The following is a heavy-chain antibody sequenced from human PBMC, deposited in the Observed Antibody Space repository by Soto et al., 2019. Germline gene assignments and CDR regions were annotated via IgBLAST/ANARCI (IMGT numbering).Heavy chain of an antibody. D-gene: IGHD1-26*01. CDR3: AKPQSSGSYSNYFDY. CDR2: ISGSGGST. J-gene: IGHJ4*02. V-gene: IGHV3-23*01. CDR1: GFTFSSYA. Sequence: GGSLRLSCAASGFTFSSYAMNWVRQAPGKGLEWVSGISGSGGSTYYADSVKGRFTISRDNSKNTLYLQLNSLRAEDTAVYYCAKPQSSGSYSNYFDYWGQGTLVTVSS.